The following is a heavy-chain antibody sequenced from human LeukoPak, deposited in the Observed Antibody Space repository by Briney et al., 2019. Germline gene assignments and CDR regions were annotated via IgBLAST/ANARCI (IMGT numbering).Heavy chain of an antibody. CDR2: ISGSGTST. CDR3: AKGSSSGRPYYFDY. V-gene: IGHV3-23*01. J-gene: IGHJ4*02. D-gene: IGHD6-19*01. CDR1: GFTFSSFA. Sequence: LGGSLRLSCAASGFTFSSFAMNWVRQAPGKGLEWVSSISGSGTSTYYADSVKGRFTISRDNSKNTLYLQMNSLRADDRAVYYCAKGSSSGRPYYFDYWGQGTLVTVSS.